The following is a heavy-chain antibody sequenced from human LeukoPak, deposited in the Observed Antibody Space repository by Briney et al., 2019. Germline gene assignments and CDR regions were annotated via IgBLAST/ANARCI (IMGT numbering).Heavy chain of an antibody. D-gene: IGHD6-13*01. Sequence: GGSLRLSCATSGFAFTTSALTWVRQAPGKGLEWVSSISSTGSSTYYADSVKGRFTVSRDKSKNALYLQLNGVRAEDTAVYFCVRAQGSSSWPYSFDFWGQGTLVTVSS. CDR1: GFAFTTSA. CDR2: ISSTGSST. J-gene: IGHJ4*02. V-gene: IGHV3-23*01. CDR3: VRAQGSSSWPYSFDF.